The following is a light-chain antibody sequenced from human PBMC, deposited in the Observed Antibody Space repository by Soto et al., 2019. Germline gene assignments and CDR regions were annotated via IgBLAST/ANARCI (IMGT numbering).Light chain of an antibody. CDR3: QSSDSSLSGPRV. CDR2: GNS. V-gene: IGLV1-40*01. Sequence: QAVVTQPPSVSGAPGQKVTISCTGSSSNIGAGFDVHWYQQLPGTAPKLLIPGNSNRPSGVPDRFSGSKSGTLASLAITGLQAEDEADYYCQSSDSSLSGPRVFGGGTKVTVL. CDR1: SSNIGAGFD. J-gene: IGLJ2*01.